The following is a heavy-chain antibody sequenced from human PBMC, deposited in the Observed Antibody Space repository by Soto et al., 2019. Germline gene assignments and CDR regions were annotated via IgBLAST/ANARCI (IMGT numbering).Heavy chain of an antibody. CDR2: ISWNSGSI. CDR3: AKDWGIVVVPAAMGPDYGDYSGGAFDI. J-gene: IGHJ3*02. V-gene: IGHV3-9*01. D-gene: IGHD2-2*01. Sequence: GGSLRLSCAASGFTFDDYAMHWVRQAPGKGLEWVSGISWNSGSIGYADSVKGRFTISRDNAKNSMYLQMNSLGAEDTALYYCAKDWGIVVVPAAMGPDYGDYSGGAFDIWGQGTMVTVSS. CDR1: GFTFDDYA.